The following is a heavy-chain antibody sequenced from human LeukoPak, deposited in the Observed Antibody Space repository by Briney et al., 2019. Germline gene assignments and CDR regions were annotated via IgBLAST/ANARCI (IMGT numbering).Heavy chain of an antibody. V-gene: IGHV4-39*01. CDR3: ARHGYFYYGSGIPRGYFDY. CDR1: GGSISSSRYF. Sequence: PSETLSLTCTVFGGSISSSRYFWGWIRQPAGKGLEWIGSISHSGSTYYNPSLKSRVTISVDTSKNQFSLKLSSVTAADTAVYYCARHGYFYYGSGIPRGYFDYWGQGTLVTVSS. J-gene: IGHJ4*02. D-gene: IGHD3-10*01. CDR2: ISHSGST.